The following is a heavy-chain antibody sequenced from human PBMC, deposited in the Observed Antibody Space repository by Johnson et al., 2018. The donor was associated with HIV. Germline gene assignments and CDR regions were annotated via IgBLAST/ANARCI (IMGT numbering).Heavy chain of an antibody. CDR3: ARDRNYYDSSAQGAFDI. CDR2: ISGSGGSP. D-gene: IGHD3-22*01. Sequence: VQLVESGGGLVQPGGSLRLSCAASGFTFSSYAMSWVRQAPGKGLEWVSAISGSGGSPYYADSVKGRFTISRDNAKNTLYLQMNSLRAEETAVYYCARDRNYYDSSAQGAFDIWGQGTMVTVSS. J-gene: IGHJ3*02. CDR1: GFTFSSYA. V-gene: IGHV3-23*04.